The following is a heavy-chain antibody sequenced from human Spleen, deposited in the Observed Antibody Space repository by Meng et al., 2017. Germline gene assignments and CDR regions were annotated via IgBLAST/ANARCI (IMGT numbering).Heavy chain of an antibody. CDR3: ARLFRPPRFDP. Sequence: QVQLQQWGAGLFKPSGTLSLTCAVYGESFSGYYWSWIRQPPGKGLEWIGGINNSGTTDYNPSLKSRVTMSVATSKKQFSLKLSSVTAADTAVYYCARLFRPPRFDPWGQGTLVTVSS. J-gene: IGHJ5*02. CDR1: GESFSGYY. V-gene: IGHV4-34*01. CDR2: INNSGTT.